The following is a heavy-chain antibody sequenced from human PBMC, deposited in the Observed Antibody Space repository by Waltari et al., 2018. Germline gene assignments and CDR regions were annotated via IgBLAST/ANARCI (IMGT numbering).Heavy chain of an antibody. V-gene: IGHV4-39*07. CDR3: ARYYGNGEGWLDP. D-gene: IGHD3-3*01. CDR1: RGSIRRCSSY. CDR2: ISYSGTT. Sequence: QLQLQDPGPGLVKLSETLSHPCTVSRGSIRRCSSYWAWIRQPPGKGLESIGYISYSGTTYYNLSLKSRVTMSVDTSRDQYSLSLRSVAAADTAVYYCARYYGNGEGWLDPWGQGTLVTVSS. J-gene: IGHJ5*02.